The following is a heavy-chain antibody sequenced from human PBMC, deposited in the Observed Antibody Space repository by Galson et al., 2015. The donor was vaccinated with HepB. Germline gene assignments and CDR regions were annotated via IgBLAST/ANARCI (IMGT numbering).Heavy chain of an antibody. CDR1: GFTFSSYA. CDR3: AKEQQGRTYYDILTGPSHPYYYYYGMDV. J-gene: IGHJ6*02. Sequence: SLRLSCAASGFTFSSYAMSWVRQAPGKGLEWVSAISGSGGSTYYADSVKGRFTISRDNSKNTLYLQMNSLRAEDTAVYYCAKEQQGRTYYDILTGPSHPYYYYYGMDVWGQGTTVTVSS. V-gene: IGHV3-23*01. CDR2: ISGSGGST. D-gene: IGHD3-9*01.